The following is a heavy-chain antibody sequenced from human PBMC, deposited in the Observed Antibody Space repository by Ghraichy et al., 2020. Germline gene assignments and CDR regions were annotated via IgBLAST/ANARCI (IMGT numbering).Heavy chain of an antibody. CDR1: GFTFSTYA. Sequence: GGSLRLSCAASGFTFSTYAMHWVRQAPGKGLEWVAFISYDGSNKYYADSVKGRFTISRDNSKNTLYLQMNSLRAEDTAVYSCAREDASGSYGAFDFWGQGTLVTVSS. V-gene: IGHV3-30*04. D-gene: IGHD3-22*01. CDR2: ISYDGSNK. J-gene: IGHJ4*02. CDR3: AREDASGSYGAFDF.